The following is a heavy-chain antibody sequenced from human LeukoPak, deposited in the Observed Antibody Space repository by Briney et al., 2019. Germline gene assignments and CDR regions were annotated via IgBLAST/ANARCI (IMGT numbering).Heavy chain of an antibody. V-gene: IGHV4-39*07. Sequence: SETLSLTCTVSGGSISSSSYYWGWIRQPPGKGLEWIGSIYYSGSTYYNPSLKSRVTISVDTSKNLFSLKLTSVTAADTAVYYCARGGVVPAHWFDPWGQGTLVTVSS. CDR2: IYYSGST. D-gene: IGHD2-2*01. J-gene: IGHJ5*02. CDR3: ARGGVVPAHWFDP. CDR1: GGSISSSSYY.